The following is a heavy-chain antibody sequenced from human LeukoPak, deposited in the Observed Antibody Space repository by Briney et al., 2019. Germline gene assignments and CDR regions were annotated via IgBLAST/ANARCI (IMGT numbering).Heavy chain of an antibody. CDR2: IDPDGSEK. CDR3: ARIYYFGDNNWRYFDN. J-gene: IGHJ4*02. Sequence: GGTLRLSCAASGFTFNSYWMSWVRQAPGKGLEWVANIDPDGSEKQYGDSVKGRFTTARDNAKNSLYLQMNSLRAEDTAIYYCARIYYFGDNNWRYFDNWGQGTLVTVSS. CDR1: GFTFNSYW. D-gene: IGHD3-10*01. V-gene: IGHV3-7*01.